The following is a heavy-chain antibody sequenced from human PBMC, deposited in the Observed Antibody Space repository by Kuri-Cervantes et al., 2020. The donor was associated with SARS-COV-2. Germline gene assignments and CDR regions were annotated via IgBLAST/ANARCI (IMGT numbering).Heavy chain of an antibody. D-gene: IGHD1-26*01. CDR3: VRLYSGSYDHHLDY. CDR2: INQSGST. CDR1: GGPFSGYY. V-gene: IGHV4-34*01. J-gene: IGHJ4*02. Sequence: SQTLSLTCAVYGGPFSGYYWSWIRQTPGGGLEYIGEINQSGSTNYSPSLKNRLTISIDMSKSQFSLRLTSVTAADTAVYYCVRLYSGSYDHHLDYWGQGTQVTSAS.